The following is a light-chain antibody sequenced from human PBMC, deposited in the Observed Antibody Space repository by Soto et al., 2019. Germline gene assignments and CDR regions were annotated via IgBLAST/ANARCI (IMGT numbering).Light chain of an antibody. J-gene: IGKJ1*01. V-gene: IGKV3-20*01. CDR3: QHYNNWPSWT. CDR2: GAS. Sequence: EIVFTQSPGTLSLSPGERATLSCRASQSVSNNYLAWYQQKPGQAPRLLIYGASNRATGIPDRFSGSGSGTDFTLTISRLEPEDFAVYYCQHYNNWPSWTFGQGTKVDI. CDR1: QSVSNNY.